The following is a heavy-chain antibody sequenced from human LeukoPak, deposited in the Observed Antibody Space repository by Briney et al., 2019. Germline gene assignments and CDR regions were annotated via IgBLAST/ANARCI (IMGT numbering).Heavy chain of an antibody. CDR2: ISSSSSYI. CDR3: ARGSGGSYSPKYYYYGMDV. D-gene: IGHD1-26*01. CDR1: GFTFRSYN. V-gene: IGHV3-21*06. J-gene: IGHJ6*02. Sequence: GGSLRLSCAASGFTFRSYNMNWVRQAPGKGPEWVSSISSSSSYIYYADSVKGRFTISRDNAKNSLYLQMNSLRAEDTAVYYCARGSGGSYSPKYYYYGMDVWGQGTTVTVSS.